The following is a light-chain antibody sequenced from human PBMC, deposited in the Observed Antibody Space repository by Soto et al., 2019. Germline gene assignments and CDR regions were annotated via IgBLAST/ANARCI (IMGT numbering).Light chain of an antibody. V-gene: IGLV2-14*01. Sequence: QSALTQPASVSGSPGQSITISCTGTSSDVCGYNYVSWYQQHPGKAPKLMIYDVSNRTSGVSNRFSGSKSGNTAPLTISGLRAEDEADYYCSSYTSSSIVVFGGGTKLTVL. J-gene: IGLJ2*01. CDR3: SSYTSSSIVV. CDR2: DVS. CDR1: SSDVCGYNY.